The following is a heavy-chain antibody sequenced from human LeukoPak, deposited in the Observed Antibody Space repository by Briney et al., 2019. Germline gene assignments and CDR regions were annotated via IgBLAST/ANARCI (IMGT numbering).Heavy chain of an antibody. CDR2: IYYSGST. V-gene: IGHV4-39*07. Sequence: SETLSLTCTVSGGSISSSSYCWGWIRQPPGKGLEWIGSIYYSGSTYYNPSLKSRVTISVDTSKNQFSLKLSSVTAADTAVYYCARYDSSGYAAFDYWGQGTLVIVSS. CDR1: GGSISSSSYC. D-gene: IGHD3-22*01. J-gene: IGHJ4*02. CDR3: ARYDSSGYAAFDY.